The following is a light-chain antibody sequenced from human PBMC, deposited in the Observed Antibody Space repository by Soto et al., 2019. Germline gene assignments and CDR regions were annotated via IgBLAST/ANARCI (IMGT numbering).Light chain of an antibody. CDR2: EDN. J-gene: IGLJ2*01. CDR1: SGSIASNY. V-gene: IGLV6-57*04. CDR3: QSYHSGNVV. Sequence: NFMLTQSHSVSESPGKTVTISCTRSSGSIASNYVQWYQQRPGSAPTPVIYEDNERPSGVPDRFSGSIDSSSNSASLIISGLKTDDEADYYCQSYHSGNVVFGGGTKLTVL.